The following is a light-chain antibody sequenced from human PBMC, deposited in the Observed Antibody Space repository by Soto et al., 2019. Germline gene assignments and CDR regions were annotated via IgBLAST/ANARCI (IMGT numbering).Light chain of an antibody. J-gene: IGLJ6*01. V-gene: IGLV9-49*01. CDR3: GADHGSGSGV. CDR1: SGYSNYK. Sequence: QPVLTQPPSASASLGASVTITCTLSSGYSNYKVDWYQQRPGKGPRFVMRVGTGGIVGSKGDGIPDRFSVLGSGLNRYLTIKNIQEEDESDYHCGADHGSGSGVFGSGTQLTVL. CDR2: VGTGGIVG.